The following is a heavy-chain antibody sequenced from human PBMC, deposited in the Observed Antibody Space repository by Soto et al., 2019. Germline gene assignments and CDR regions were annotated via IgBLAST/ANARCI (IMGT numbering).Heavy chain of an antibody. Sequence: GGSLRLSCAASGFTFSSYSMNWVRQAPGKGLEWVSYISSSSSTIYYADSVKGRFTISRDNAKNSLYLQMNSLRAEDTAVYYCVRGYSYGPNDYYYYYYMDVWGKGTTVTVSS. CDR3: VRGYSYGPNDYYYYYYMDV. CDR2: ISSSSSTI. CDR1: GFTFSSYS. V-gene: IGHV3-48*01. J-gene: IGHJ6*03. D-gene: IGHD5-18*01.